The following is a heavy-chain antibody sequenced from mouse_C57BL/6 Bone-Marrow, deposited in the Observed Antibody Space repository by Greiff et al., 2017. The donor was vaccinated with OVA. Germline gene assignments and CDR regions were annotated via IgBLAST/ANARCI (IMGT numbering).Heavy chain of an antibody. CDR2: IYPGRGST. J-gene: IGHJ1*03. D-gene: IGHD1-1*01. CDR1: GYTFTSYW. V-gene: IGHV1-55*01. Sequence: VQLQQSGAELVKPGASVKMSCKASGYTFTSYWITWVKQRPGQGLEWIGDIYPGRGSTNYNEKFKSKATLTVDTSSSTAYMQLSSLTSEDSAVYYCTRERGSFITTVVAPYWYFDVWGTGTTVTVSS. CDR3: TRERGSFITTVVAPYWYFDV.